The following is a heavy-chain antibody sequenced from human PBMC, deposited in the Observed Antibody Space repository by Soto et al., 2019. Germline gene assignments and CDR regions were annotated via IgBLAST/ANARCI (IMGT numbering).Heavy chain of an antibody. V-gene: IGHV1-3*01. CDR2: INASNGNT. CDR1: GYTFTSYA. CDR3: AREGCSSTSCHDKFDY. J-gene: IGHJ4*02. D-gene: IGHD2-2*01. Sequence: ASVKVSCKASGYTFTSYAMHWVRQAPGQRLEWMGWINASNGNTKYSQKFQGRVTITRDTSASTAYMELSSLRSEDTAVYYCAREGCSSTSCHDKFDYWGQGTLVTVSS.